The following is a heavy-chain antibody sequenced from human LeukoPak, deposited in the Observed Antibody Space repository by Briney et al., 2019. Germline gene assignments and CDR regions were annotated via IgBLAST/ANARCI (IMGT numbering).Heavy chain of an antibody. V-gene: IGHV1-2*02. Sequence: ASVKVSCKASGYTFTGYYMHWVRQAPGQGLEWMGWINPNSGGTNYAQKFQGRVTMTRDTSISTAYMELSRLRSDDTAVYYCAREPVQGYYDFWSGYYPDAFDIWGQGTMVTVSS. CDR3: AREPVQGYYDFWSGYYPDAFDI. CDR2: INPNSGGT. J-gene: IGHJ3*02. CDR1: GYTFTGYY. D-gene: IGHD3-3*01.